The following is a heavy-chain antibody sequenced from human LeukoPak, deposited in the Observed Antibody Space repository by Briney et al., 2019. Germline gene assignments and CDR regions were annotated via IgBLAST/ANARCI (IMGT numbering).Heavy chain of an antibody. CDR1: GGTFSSYA. CDR2: IIPIFGTA. D-gene: IGHD6-6*01. V-gene: IGHV1-69*13. Sequence: GASVKVSCKASGGTFSSYAISWVRQAPGQGLEWMGGIIPIFGTANYAQKFQGRVTITADESTSTAYMELSSLRSEDTAVYYCARDEEVSSSSYWFDPWGQGTLVTVSS. J-gene: IGHJ5*02. CDR3: ARDEEVSSSSYWFDP.